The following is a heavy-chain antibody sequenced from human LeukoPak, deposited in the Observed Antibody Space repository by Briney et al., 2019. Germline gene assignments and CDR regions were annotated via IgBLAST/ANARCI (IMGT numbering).Heavy chain of an antibody. D-gene: IGHD4-17*01. CDR2: IYYSGST. CDR3: ARGDYGDYCVFDY. CDR1: GGSISSYY. Sequence: SETLSLICTVSGGSISSYYWSWIRHPPGKGLEGIGYIYYSGSTNYNPSLKSRVTISVDTSKNQFSLKLSSVTAADTAVYYRARGDYGDYCVFDYWGQGTLVTVSS. J-gene: IGHJ4*02. V-gene: IGHV4-59*12.